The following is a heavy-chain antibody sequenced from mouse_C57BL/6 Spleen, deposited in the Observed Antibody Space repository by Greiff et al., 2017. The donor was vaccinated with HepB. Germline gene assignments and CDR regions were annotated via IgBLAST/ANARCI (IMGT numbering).Heavy chain of an antibody. CDR1: GYTFTDYE. V-gene: IGHV1-15*01. CDR3: TRRMDY. CDR2: IDPETGGN. Sequence: QVQLQQSGAELVRPGASVTLSCKASGYTFTDYEMHWVKQTPVHGLEWIGAIDPETGGNAYNQKFKGKAILTADKSSSTAYMELRSLTSEDSAVYYCTRRMDYWGQGTTLTVSS. J-gene: IGHJ2*01.